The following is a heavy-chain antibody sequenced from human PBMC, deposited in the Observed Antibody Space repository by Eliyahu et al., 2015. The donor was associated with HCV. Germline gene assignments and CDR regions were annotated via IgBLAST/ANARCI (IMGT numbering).Heavy chain of an antibody. CDR3: AGVDGLRYFDWTLLGLLGAFDI. CDR1: GGSISSXXYY. CDR2: IYYSGST. D-gene: IGHD3-9*01. J-gene: IGHJ3*02. Sequence: QLQLQESGPGLVKPSETLSLTCTXSGGSISSXXYYWGWTRQPPGKGLEWIGSIYYSGSTYYNPSLKSRVTISVDTSKNQFSLKLSSVTAADTAVYYCAGVDGLRYFDWTLLGLLGAFDIWGQGTMVTVSS. V-gene: IGHV4-39*01.